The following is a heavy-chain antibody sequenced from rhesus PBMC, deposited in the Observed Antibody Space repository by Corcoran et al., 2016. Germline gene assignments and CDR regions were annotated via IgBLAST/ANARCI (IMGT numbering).Heavy chain of an antibody. J-gene: IGHJ4*01. D-gene: IGHD2-8*01. Sequence: VQLQESGPGLVKPSETLSLTCAVSGGSISARSSWRWLRQLPGQGLEGIGYIYGSGGSTYYNPSLKSRVTISTDTSKNQFSLKLSSVTAADTAVYYCARDHCSGGVCYADSRYFDYWGQGVLVTVSS. CDR2: IYGSGGST. CDR1: GGSISARSS. V-gene: IGHV4S7*01. CDR3: ARDHCSGGVCYADSRYFDY.